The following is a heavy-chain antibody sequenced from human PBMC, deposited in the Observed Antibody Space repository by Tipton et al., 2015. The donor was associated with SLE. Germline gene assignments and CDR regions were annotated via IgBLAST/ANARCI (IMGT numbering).Heavy chain of an antibody. J-gene: IGHJ4*02. CDR3: AREGSGDSSGYYYDY. V-gene: IGHV4-31*03. CDR2: IYYSGST. D-gene: IGHD3-22*01. CDR1: GGSISSGGYY. Sequence: TLSLTCTVSGGSISSGGYYWSWIRQHPGKGLEWIGYIYYSGSTYYNPSLKSRVTISVDTSKNQFSLKLSSVTAADTAVYYCAREGSGDSSGYYYDYWGQGTLVTVSS.